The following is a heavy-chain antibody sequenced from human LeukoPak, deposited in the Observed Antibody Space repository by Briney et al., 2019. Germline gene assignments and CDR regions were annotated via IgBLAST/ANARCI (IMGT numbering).Heavy chain of an antibody. CDR2: IKHDGSER. J-gene: IGHJ4*02. CDR1: GFTFTRYW. D-gene: IGHD6-19*01. V-gene: IGHV3-7*01. Sequence: GGSLRLSCAASGFTFTRYWMTWVRQAPGKGLEWVANIKHDGSERDYVGSVKGRFTISRDNAKNSVYLQMNSLRAEDTAVYYCARGHSSGWYDQYYFDHWGQGTPVTVSS. CDR3: ARGHSSGWYDQYYFDH.